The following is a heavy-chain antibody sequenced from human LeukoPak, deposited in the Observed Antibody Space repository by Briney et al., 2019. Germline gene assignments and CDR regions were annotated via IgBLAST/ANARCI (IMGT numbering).Heavy chain of an antibody. CDR3: VRLRRNSDTSGFYYYYDF. J-gene: IGHJ4*02. CDR1: GYTFSSYS. D-gene: IGHD3-22*01. V-gene: IGHV3-21*01. CDR2: ISVRSNYI. Sequence: SGGSLILSCAASGYTFSSYSINWVRQAPGKGLEWVSSISVRSNYIYYADSVRGRFRISRDDARDSLYLQMNSLRAEDTAVYYCVRLRRNSDTSGFYYYYDFWGQGTLVTVSS.